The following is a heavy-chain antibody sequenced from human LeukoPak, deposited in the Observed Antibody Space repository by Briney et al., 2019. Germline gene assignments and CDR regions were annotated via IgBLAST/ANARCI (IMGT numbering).Heavy chain of an antibody. D-gene: IGHD3-22*01. CDR2: ISGSTGNT. J-gene: IGHJ3*02. CDR1: GFTFSSYA. V-gene: IGHV3-23*01. Sequence: GGSLRLSCAASGFTFSSYAMSWVRQAPGKGLEWVSAISGSTGNTYYADSVKGRFTISRDNSKNTVYLQMNSLRAEDTAVYYCAKDPPYYYDSSGYGGGAFDIWGQGTMVTVSS. CDR3: AKDPPYYYDSSGYGGGAFDI.